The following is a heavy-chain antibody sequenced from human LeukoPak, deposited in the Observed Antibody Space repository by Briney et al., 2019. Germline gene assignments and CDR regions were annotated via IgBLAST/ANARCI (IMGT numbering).Heavy chain of an antibody. J-gene: IGHJ4*02. CDR3: ARVGFIVATINSFDY. V-gene: IGHV3-7*01. CDR1: GFTFSSYG. D-gene: IGHD5-12*01. CDR2: IKQDGSEK. Sequence: GGSLRLSCAASGFTFSSYGMSWVRQAPGKGLEWVANIKQDGSEKYYVDSAKGRFTISRDNAKNSLYLQMNSLRAEDTAVYYCARVGFIVATINSFDYWGQGTLVTVSS.